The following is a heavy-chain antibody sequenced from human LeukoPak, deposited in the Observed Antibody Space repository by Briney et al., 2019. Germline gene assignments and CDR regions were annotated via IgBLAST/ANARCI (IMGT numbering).Heavy chain of an antibody. V-gene: IGHV3-53*01. Sequence: GGSLRLSCAASGFTVSSNYMSWVRQAPGKGLEWVSVIYSGGSTYYADSVKGRFTISRDNSKNTLYLQMNSLRAEDTAVYYCAKAILYYDILTGYGPHFDYWGQGTLVTVSS. CDR1: GFTVSSNY. CDR3: AKAILYYDILTGYGPHFDY. J-gene: IGHJ4*02. D-gene: IGHD3-9*01. CDR2: IYSGGST.